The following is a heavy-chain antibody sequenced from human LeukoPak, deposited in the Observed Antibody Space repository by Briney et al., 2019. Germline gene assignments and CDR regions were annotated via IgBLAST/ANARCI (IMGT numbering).Heavy chain of an antibody. CDR2: MNPNSGNT. Sequence: ASVKVSCKASGYTFTSYDINWVRQATGQGLEWMGWMNPNSGNTGYAQKFQGRVTMTRNTSISTAYMELSSLRSEDTAVYYCARSWEEYYYDSSGYYGDDYWGRGTMVTVSS. D-gene: IGHD3-22*01. V-gene: IGHV1-8*01. J-gene: IGHJ3*01. CDR1: GYTFTSYD. CDR3: ARSWEEYYYDSSGYYGDDY.